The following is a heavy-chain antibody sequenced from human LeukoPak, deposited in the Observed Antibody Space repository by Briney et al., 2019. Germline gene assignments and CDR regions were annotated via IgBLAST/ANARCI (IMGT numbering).Heavy chain of an antibody. D-gene: IGHD3-22*01. V-gene: IGHV1-18*04. Sequence: ASVKVSCKASGYTFTGYYMHWVRQAPGQGLEWMGWISAYNGNTNYAQKLQGRVTMTTDTSTSTAYMELRSLRSDDTAVYYCARVYDSSGYYYVLAGTPFYYYYYMDVWGKGTTVTVSS. CDR3: ARVYDSSGYYYVLAGTPFYYYYYMDV. CDR2: ISAYNGNT. J-gene: IGHJ6*03. CDR1: GYTFTGYY.